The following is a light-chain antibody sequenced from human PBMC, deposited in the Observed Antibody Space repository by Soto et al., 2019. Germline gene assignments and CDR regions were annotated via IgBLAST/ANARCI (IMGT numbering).Light chain of an antibody. J-gene: IGKJ2*01. CDR1: QAFENN. CDR3: LQNHDYPRT. V-gene: IGKV1-6*01. Sequence: AIPMTQSPSSLSASVGHRVSIAYRASQAFENNLGWFQQKPGKAPKLLIYAASTLHTGVPSRFSGSGSGTDFTLTISSLQPEDFAVYYCLQNHDYPRTFGQGTKLEIK. CDR2: AAS.